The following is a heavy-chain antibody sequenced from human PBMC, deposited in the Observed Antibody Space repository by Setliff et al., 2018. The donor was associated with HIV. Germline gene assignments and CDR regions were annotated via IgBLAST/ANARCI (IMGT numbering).Heavy chain of an antibody. V-gene: IGHV1-69*06. CDR1: GGTFSNYF. Sequence: SVKVSCKASGGTFSNYFISWVRQAPGQGLEWMGRIIPIFGTANYAQKFQGRVTITADKSTSTAYMELSSLSFEDTAVYYCATTGPYSGSLYGMDVWGQGTTVTVSS. J-gene: IGHJ6*02. CDR3: ATTGPYSGSLYGMDV. CDR2: IIPIFGTA. D-gene: IGHD1-26*01.